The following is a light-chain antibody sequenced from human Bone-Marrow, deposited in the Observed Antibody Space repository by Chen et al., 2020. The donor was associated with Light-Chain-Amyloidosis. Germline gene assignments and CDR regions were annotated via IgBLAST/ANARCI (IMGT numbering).Light chain of an antibody. CDR3: QQYGTSPLT. V-gene: IGKV3-20*01. CDR1: QTISSNY. J-gene: IGKJ4*01. CDR2: GSS. Sequence: IVLTQSPGTLSFSPGEGANLSCRASQTISSNYLTWYQQKFGQAPRLLIYGSSSRATGIPDRFTGSGSGTDFTRTINRLEPEDFAMYYCQQYGTSPLTVGGGTKVEIK.